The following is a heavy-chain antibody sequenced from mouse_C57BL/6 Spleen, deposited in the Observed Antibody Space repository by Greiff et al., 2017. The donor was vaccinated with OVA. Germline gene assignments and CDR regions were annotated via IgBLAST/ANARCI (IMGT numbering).Heavy chain of an antibody. CDR1: GYAFTNYL. V-gene: IGHV1-54*01. CDR3: ARKDYDDY. Sequence: VKLMESGAELVRPGTSVKVSCKASGYAFTNYLIEWVKQRPGQGLEWIGVINPGSGGTNYNEKFKGKATLTADKSSSTAYMQLSSLTSEDSAVYFCARKDYDDYWGQGTTLTVSS. D-gene: IGHD2-4*01. CDR2: INPGSGGT. J-gene: IGHJ2*01.